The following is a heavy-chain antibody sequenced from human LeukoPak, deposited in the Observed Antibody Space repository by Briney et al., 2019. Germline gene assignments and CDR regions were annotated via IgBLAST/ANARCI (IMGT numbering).Heavy chain of an antibody. D-gene: IGHD3-10*01. Sequence: SETLSLTCTVSGGSISSSSYYWSWIRQPPGKGLEWIGEINHSGSTNYNPSLKSRVTISVDTSKNQFSLKLSSVTAADTAVYYCARGQPLRRMLYGSGSVSSYLLDYWGQGTLVTVSS. CDR3: ARGQPLRRMLYGSGSVSSYLLDY. J-gene: IGHJ4*02. V-gene: IGHV4-39*07. CDR2: INHSGST. CDR1: GGSISSSSYY.